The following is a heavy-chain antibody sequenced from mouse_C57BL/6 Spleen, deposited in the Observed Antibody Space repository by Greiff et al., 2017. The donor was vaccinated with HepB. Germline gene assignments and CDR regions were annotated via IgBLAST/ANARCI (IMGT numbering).Heavy chain of an antibody. CDR3: ARTTVVATRYFDV. D-gene: IGHD1-1*01. J-gene: IGHJ1*03. V-gene: IGHV1-19*01. Sequence: VQLQQSGPVLVKPGASVKMSCKASGYTFTDYYMNWVKQSHGKSLEWIGVINPYNGGTSYNQKFKGKATLTVDKSSSTAYMELNSLTSVDSAVYYCARTTVVATRYFDVWGTGTTVTVSS. CDR2: INPYNGGT. CDR1: GYTFTDYY.